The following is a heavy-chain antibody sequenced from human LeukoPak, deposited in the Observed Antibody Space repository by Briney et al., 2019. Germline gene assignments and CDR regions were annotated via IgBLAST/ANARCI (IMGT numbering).Heavy chain of an antibody. V-gene: IGHV1-2*04. J-gene: IGHJ4*02. CDR2: INPNSGGT. Sequence: ASVKVSCKASGYTFTGYYMHWVRQAPGQGLEWMGWINPNSGGTNYAQKFQGWVTTTRDTSISTAYMELSRLRSDDTAVYYCARAYSSGWYWDYWGQGTLVTVSS. CDR1: GYTFTGYY. D-gene: IGHD6-19*01. CDR3: ARAYSSGWYWDY.